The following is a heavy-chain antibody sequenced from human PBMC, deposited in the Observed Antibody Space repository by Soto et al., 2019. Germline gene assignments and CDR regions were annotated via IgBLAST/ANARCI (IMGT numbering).Heavy chain of an antibody. CDR1: GGSFSGYY. V-gene: IGHV4-34*01. Sequence: SETLSLTCAVYGGSFSGYYWSWIRQPPGRGLEWIGEINHSGSTNYNPSLKSRVTISVDTSKNQFSLKLSSVTAADTAVYYCARGITMVRGVIKRPPNWFDPWGQGTLVTVSS. CDR3: ARGITMVRGVIKRPPNWFDP. J-gene: IGHJ5*02. CDR2: INHSGST. D-gene: IGHD3-10*01.